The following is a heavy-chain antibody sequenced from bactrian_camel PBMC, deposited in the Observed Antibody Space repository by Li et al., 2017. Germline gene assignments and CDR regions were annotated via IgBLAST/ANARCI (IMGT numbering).Heavy chain of an antibody. V-gene: IGHV3-2*01. CDR3: AIIMRRTTCSLGSVPRFYDS. CDR1: GITGLSHC. J-gene: IGHJ4*01. D-gene: IGHD1*01. CDR2: SYLSTT. Sequence: VQLVESGGASVQAGGSLRLSCAVSGITGLSHCMGWFREAPEKEREGVATSYLSTTMYADSVKGRFTISKDDATNTMYLEMNSLKPDDAGMYYCAIIMRRTTCSLGSVPRFYDSRGQGTQVTVS.